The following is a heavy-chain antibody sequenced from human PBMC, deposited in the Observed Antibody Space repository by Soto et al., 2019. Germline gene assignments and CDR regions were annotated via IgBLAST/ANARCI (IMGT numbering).Heavy chain of an antibody. Sequence: QVQLQESGPGLLKPSGTLSLTCAVSGGSISSSNWWNWVRQPPGKGLEWIGKIYHTGSTNYNPSRKSRVTISGDESKNLFFLRLSSVTAADTDVYYCARYFFRVAADAYSDYWGQGTLVTVSS. D-gene: IGHD6-13*01. V-gene: IGHV4-4*02. J-gene: IGHJ4*02. CDR3: ARYFFRVAADAYSDY. CDR2: IYHTGST. CDR1: GGSISSSNW.